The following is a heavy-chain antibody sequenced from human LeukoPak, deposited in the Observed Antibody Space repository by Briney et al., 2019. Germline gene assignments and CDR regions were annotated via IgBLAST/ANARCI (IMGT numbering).Heavy chain of an antibody. Sequence: GGSLRLSCAASGFTFSNAWMTWVRQALGKGLEWVGLIKSKANGGTTDYAAPVKGRFTISRDDSKNTQSLQMNSLKTEDTGVYYCTTVYSYGALGYWGQGTLVTVSS. J-gene: IGHJ4*02. D-gene: IGHD5-18*01. CDR3: TTVYSYGALGY. CDR2: IKSKANGGTT. CDR1: GFTFSNAW. V-gene: IGHV3-15*01.